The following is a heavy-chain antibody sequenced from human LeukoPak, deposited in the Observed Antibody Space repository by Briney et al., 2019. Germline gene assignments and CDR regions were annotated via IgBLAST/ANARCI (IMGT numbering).Heavy chain of an antibody. Sequence: KPSETLSLTCTVSGGSISSYYWSWIRQPPGKGLEWIGYIYYSGSTNYNPSLKSRVTISVDTSKNQFSLNLSSVTAADTAVYYCARSRDAYKIDGFDIWGQGTMVTVSS. J-gene: IGHJ3*02. D-gene: IGHD5-24*01. CDR2: IYYSGST. V-gene: IGHV4-59*01. CDR1: GGSISSYY. CDR3: ARSRDAYKIDGFDI.